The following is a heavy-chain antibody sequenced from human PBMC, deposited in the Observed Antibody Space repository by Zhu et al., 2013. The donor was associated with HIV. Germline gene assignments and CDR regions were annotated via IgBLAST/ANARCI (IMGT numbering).Heavy chain of an antibody. CDR3: ARVARDLLLWFRELYFDY. CDR2: INHSGST. CDR1: GGSFSGYY. J-gene: IGHJ4*02. Sequence: QVRLQQWGAGLLKPSETLSLTCAVYGGSFSGYYWSWIRQPPGKGLEWIGEINHSGSTNYNPSLKSRVTISVDTSKNQFSLKLSSVTAAGTAVYYCARVARDLLLWFRELYFDYWGQGTLVTVSS. V-gene: IGHV4-34*01. D-gene: IGHD3-10*01.